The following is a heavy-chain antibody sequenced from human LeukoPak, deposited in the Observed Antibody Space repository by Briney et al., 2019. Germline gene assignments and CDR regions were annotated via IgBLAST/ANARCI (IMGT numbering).Heavy chain of an antibody. D-gene: IGHD6-13*01. CDR1: GFTFSSYG. CDR3: AKSLSAAGANWFDP. CDR2: IWYDGSNK. V-gene: IGHV3-33*06. J-gene: IGHJ5*02. Sequence: GGSLRLSCAASGFTFSSYGMHWVRQAPGKGLEWVAVIWYDGSNKYYADSVKGRFTISRDNSKNTLYLQMNSLRAEDTAVYYCAKSLSAAGANWFDPWGQGTLVTVSS.